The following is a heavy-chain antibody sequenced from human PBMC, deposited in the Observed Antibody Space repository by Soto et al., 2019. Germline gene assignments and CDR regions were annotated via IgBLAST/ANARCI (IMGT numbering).Heavy chain of an antibody. CDR3: ARGLNGYLHYFDY. D-gene: IGHD5-18*01. Sequence: QVQFVQSGAEVKKPGASVKVSCKASGYTFTSYAMHWVRQAPGQRLEWMGWINAGNGNTKYSQKFQGRVTITRDTSASTAYMELSSLRSDDTAVYYCARGLNGYLHYFDYWGQGTLVTVSS. J-gene: IGHJ4*02. V-gene: IGHV1-3*01. CDR1: GYTFTSYA. CDR2: INAGNGNT.